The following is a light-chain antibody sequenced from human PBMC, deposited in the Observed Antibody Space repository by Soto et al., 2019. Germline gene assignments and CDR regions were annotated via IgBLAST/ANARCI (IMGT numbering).Light chain of an antibody. V-gene: IGKV1-5*03. J-gene: IGKJ1*01. Sequence: DIQMTQSPSTLSGSVGDRVTITCRASQTISSWLAWYQRKPGKAPKLLTYKASTLKSGVPSRFSGSGSGTEFTLTISSLQPDDFATYYCQHYNSYSEAFGQGTKVDIK. CDR2: KAS. CDR1: QTISSW. CDR3: QHYNSYSEA.